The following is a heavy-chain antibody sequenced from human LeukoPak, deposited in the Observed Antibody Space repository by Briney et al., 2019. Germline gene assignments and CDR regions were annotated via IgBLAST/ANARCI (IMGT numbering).Heavy chain of an antibody. J-gene: IGHJ5*02. CDR2: IFYTGNT. V-gene: IGHV4-39*01. CDR1: SRSISSSSYY. D-gene: IGHD2-15*01. Sequence: KPSETLSLTCSVSSRSISSSSYYWGWVRQPPGRGLEWFGSIFYTGNTYSNTALKSRVNISVDTSKNQFSLKLSSVTAADTAVYYCARHPSLSYCSGGSCWFDPWGQGTLVTISS. CDR3: ARHPSLSYCSGGSCWFDP.